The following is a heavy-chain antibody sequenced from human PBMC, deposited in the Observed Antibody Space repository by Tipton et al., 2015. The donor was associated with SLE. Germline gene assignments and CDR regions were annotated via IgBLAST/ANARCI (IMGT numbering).Heavy chain of an antibody. D-gene: IGHD2-21*01. V-gene: IGHV4-61*02. Sequence: TLSLTCTVSGDSMNSGVYYWSWLRQPAGKGLEWIGRIFSSGNTIYNPSLKSRVTISEHTSKNQFSLRLSSVTAADTAVYYCAREGISYCGGDCHGSFDYWGQGSLVTVSS. CDR3: AREGISYCGGDCHGSFDY. CDR2: IFSSGNT. J-gene: IGHJ4*02. CDR1: GDSMNSGVYY.